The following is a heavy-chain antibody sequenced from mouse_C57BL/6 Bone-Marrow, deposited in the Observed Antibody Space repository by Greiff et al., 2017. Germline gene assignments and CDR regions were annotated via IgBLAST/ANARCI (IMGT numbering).Heavy chain of an antibody. V-gene: IGHV14-4*01. CDR3: TIYYSSSPPY. CDR1: GFNIKDDY. Sequence: VQLKQSGAELVRPGASVKLSCTASGFNIKDDYMHWVKQRPEQGLEWIGWIDPENGDTEYASKFQGKGTITADTSSNTAYLQLSSLTSEDTAVYYCTIYYSSSPPYWGQGTLVTVSA. J-gene: IGHJ3*01. CDR2: IDPENGDT. D-gene: IGHD1-1*01.